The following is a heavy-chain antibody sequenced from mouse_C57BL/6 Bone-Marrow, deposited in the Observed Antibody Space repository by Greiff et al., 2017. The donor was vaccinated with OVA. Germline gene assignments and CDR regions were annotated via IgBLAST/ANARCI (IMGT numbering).Heavy chain of an antibody. D-gene: IGHD2-5*01. CDR2: INPNNGCT. CDR1: GYTFTDYN. V-gene: IGHV1-18*01. Sequence: EVQLQQSGPELVKPGASVKIPCKASGYTFTDYNMDWVKQSHGKSLEWIGDINPNNGCTIYNQKFKGKATLTVDKSSSTTYMELRSLTSEDTAVYYCANYSSYGYYYAMDYWGQGTSVTVSS. CDR3: ANYSSYGYYYAMDY. J-gene: IGHJ4*01.